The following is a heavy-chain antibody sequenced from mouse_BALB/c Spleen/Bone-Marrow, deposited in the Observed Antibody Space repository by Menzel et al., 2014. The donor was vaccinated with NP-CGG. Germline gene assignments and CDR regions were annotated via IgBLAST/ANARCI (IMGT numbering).Heavy chain of an antibody. Sequence: EVMLVESGGGSEQPGGSLRLSCATSGFTLTDYYMSWVRQPPGKALEWLGFIRNKAKGSTTDNSASVKGRFTISRDKAQSILYRQMNTLRTEDSATYYCARDIEGFYSYRYRDIWGAGTTVTVSS. J-gene: IGHJ1*01. CDR2: IRNKAKGSTT. V-gene: IGHV7-3*02. CDR3: ARDIEGFYSYRYRDI. CDR1: GFTLTDYY. D-gene: IGHD2-1*01.